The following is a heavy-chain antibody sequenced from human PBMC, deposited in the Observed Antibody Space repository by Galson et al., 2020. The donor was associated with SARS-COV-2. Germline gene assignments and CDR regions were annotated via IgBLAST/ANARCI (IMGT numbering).Heavy chain of an antibody. V-gene: IGHV2-70*04. Sequence: SGPTLVKPPQTITLNCTVSGFSLSTTGMRVGWIRQPPGKAPEWLERIDCDDDKFYTTPLKTRTTVPRDTSQNQVVLTRTNMDPADTATYVCARMTRSDGYAPGGVYYVDYWGQGTLVTVSS. J-gene: IGHJ4*02. CDR1: GFSLSTTGMR. CDR3: ARMTRSDGYAPGGVYYVDY. CDR2: IDCDDDK. D-gene: IGHD5-12*01.